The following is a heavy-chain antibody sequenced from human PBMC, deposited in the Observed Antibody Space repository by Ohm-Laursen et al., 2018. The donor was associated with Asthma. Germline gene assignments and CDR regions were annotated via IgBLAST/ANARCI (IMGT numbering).Heavy chain of an antibody. CDR3: ARVRGDTVYFDY. CDR1: GYTFTSYY. Sequence: ASVKVSCKASGYTFTSYYMHWVRQAPGQGLEWMGIINPSGGSTSYAQKFQGRVTMTRDTSTSTVYMELNSLRAEDTAVYYCARVRGDTVYFDYWGQGTLVTVSS. CDR2: INPSGGST. J-gene: IGHJ4*02. D-gene: IGHD3-16*02. V-gene: IGHV1-46*01.